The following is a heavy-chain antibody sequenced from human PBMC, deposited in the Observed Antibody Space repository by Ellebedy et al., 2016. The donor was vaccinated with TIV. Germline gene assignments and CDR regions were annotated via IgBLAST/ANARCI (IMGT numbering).Heavy chain of an antibody. CDR3: ARVSAVTAHFDH. D-gene: IGHD2-21*02. CDR1: GYRFDSYA. Sequence: AASVKVSCKASGYRFDSYALTWVREAPGQGLEWMGWISTYNGKTNYAQNFQGRVTLTTDTSTSTAYMELRSLTSDATAVYFCARVSAVTAHFDHWGQGSLVTVSS. CDR2: ISTYNGKT. V-gene: IGHV1-18*01. J-gene: IGHJ4*02.